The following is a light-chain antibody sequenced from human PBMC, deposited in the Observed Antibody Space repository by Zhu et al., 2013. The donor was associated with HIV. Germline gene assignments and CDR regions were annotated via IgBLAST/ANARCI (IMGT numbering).Light chain of an antibody. CDR1: NSGYNY. J-gene: IGLJ3*02. CDR2: EVS. V-gene: IGLV2-14*01. CDR3: SSYTSSSTLV. Sequence: QSALTQPASVSGSPGQSITISCTGTNSGYNYVSWYQQHPGKAPKLMIYEVSNRPSGVSNRFSGSKSGNTASLTISGLQAEDEADYYCSSYTSSSTLVFGGGTKLTVL.